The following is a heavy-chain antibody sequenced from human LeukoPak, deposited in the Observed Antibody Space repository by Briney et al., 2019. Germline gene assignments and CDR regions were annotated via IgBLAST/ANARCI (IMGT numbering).Heavy chain of an antibody. J-gene: IGHJ4*02. Sequence: GASVKVSCKASGYTFTGYYMHWVRQAPGQGLEWMGWINPNSGGTNYAQKFQGRVTMTRDTSISTAYMELSRLRSDDTAVYYCARVSPKGAARPPGDYWGQGTLVTVSS. D-gene: IGHD6-6*01. V-gene: IGHV1-2*02. CDR3: ARVSPKGAARPPGDY. CDR2: INPNSGGT. CDR1: GYTFTGYY.